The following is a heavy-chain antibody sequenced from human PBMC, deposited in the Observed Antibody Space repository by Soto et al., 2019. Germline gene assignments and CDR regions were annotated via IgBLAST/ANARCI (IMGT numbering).Heavy chain of an antibody. CDR2: ISGTSRTI. CDR3: AKDPGIAAAGSIHAYYYGMEV. D-gene: IGHD6-13*01. V-gene: IGHV3-48*04. J-gene: IGHJ6*02. Sequence: GGSLRLSCAASGFRFSGYSMNWVRQAPGKGLEWVSYISGTSRTIYYADSVKGRFTISRDNAKGSLYLQMNSLRAEDTALYYCAKDPGIAAAGSIHAYYYGMEVWGQGTTVTV. CDR1: GFRFSGYS.